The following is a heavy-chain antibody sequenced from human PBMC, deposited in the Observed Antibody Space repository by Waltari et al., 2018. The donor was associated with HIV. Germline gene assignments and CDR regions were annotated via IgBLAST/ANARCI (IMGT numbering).Heavy chain of an antibody. J-gene: IGHJ6*02. CDR2: ITPIFGTA. Sequence: QVQLVQSGAEVKKPGSSVKVSCKASGGTFSSYAISWVRQAPGQGLEWMGGITPIFGTANYGQKFQGRVTITAENSTSTAYMELSSLRSEDTAVYYCARPGGVGATNYYYYGMDVWGQGTTVTVSS. V-gene: IGHV1-69*06. CDR1: GGTFSSYA. CDR3: ARPGGVGATNYYYYGMDV. D-gene: IGHD1-26*01.